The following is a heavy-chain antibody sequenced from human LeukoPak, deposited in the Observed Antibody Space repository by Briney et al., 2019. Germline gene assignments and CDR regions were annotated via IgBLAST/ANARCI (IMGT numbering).Heavy chain of an antibody. Sequence: KPSETLSLTCAVYGGSFSGYYWSWIRQPPGKGLEWIGEINHSGSTNYNPSLKSRVTISVDTSKNQFSLKLSSVTAADTAVYYCARAARGIQLYQRGSWFDPWGQGTLVTVSS. V-gene: IGHV4-34*01. CDR2: INHSGST. J-gene: IGHJ5*02. CDR3: ARAARGIQLYQRGSWFDP. D-gene: IGHD5-18*01. CDR1: GGSFSGYY.